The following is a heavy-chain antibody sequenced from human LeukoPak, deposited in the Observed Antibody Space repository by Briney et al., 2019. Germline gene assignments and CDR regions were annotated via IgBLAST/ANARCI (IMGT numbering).Heavy chain of an antibody. J-gene: IGHJ4*02. Sequence: ASVKVSCKASGYTFTSYGISWVRQAPGQGLEWMGWISAYNGNTNYAQKLQGRVTMTTDTSTSTAYMELRSLRSDDTAVYYCARAATHYYDSSGPIPVDYWGQGTLVTVSS. D-gene: IGHD3-22*01. CDR3: ARAATHYYDSSGPIPVDY. CDR1: GYTFTSYG. V-gene: IGHV1-18*01. CDR2: ISAYNGNT.